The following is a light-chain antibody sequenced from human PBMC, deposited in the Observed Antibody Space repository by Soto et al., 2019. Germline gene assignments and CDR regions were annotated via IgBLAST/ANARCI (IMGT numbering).Light chain of an antibody. Sequence: QSALTQPASVSGSAGQSITISCSGTMRDVGAYNLVSWYQQHPGTAPKLIIYEVRNRPSGISSRFSGSRSGNTASLTISGLQSEDEADYYCSSYAGSNKLVFGGGTKLTV. V-gene: IGLV2-14*01. CDR3: SSYAGSNKLV. CDR1: MRDVGAYNL. CDR2: EVR. J-gene: IGLJ2*01.